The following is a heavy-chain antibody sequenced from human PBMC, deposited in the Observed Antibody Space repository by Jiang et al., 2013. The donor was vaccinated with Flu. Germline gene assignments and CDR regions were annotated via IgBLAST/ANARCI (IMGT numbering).Heavy chain of an antibody. D-gene: IGHD7-27*01. Sequence: PGLVKSSETLSLTCIVSGGSISSSDYSWGWIRQSPGKGLEYIGSASYSGSTYYNPSLKTRVTISVDTSKNQFSLILSSVTAADTAVFYCARLTQGSNWGEDYFDHWGQGILVTVSS. J-gene: IGHJ4*02. CDR1: GGSISSSDYS. CDR2: ASYSGST. CDR3: ARLTQGSNWGEDYFDH. V-gene: IGHV4-39*01.